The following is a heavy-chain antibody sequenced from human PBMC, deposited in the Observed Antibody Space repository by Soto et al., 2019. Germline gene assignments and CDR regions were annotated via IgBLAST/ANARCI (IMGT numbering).Heavy chain of an antibody. J-gene: IGHJ6*02. CDR1: GFTFSSYA. Sequence: GSLRLSCAASGFTFSSYAMSWVRQAPGKGLEWVSAISGSGGSTYYADSVKGRFTISRDNSKNTLYLQMNSLRAEDTAVYYCAKTYDTYSGDYYYGMDVWGQGTTVTVSS. V-gene: IGHV3-23*01. CDR3: AKTYDTYSGDYYYGMDV. CDR2: ISGSGGST. D-gene: IGHD3-22*01.